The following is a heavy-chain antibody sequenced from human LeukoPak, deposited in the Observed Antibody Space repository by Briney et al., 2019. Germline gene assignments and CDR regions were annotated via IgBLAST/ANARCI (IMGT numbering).Heavy chain of an antibody. Sequence: SETLSLTCTVSGGSVSSYYWSWIRQPPGKGLEWIGYTYYSGSTSYNPSLKSRVTISVDTSKNQFSLKLSSVTAADTAVYYCAREGYGSNFYYFDYWGQGTLVTVSS. J-gene: IGHJ4*02. CDR1: GGSVSSYY. CDR3: AREGYGSNFYYFDY. CDR2: TYYSGST. V-gene: IGHV4-59*02. D-gene: IGHD6-13*01.